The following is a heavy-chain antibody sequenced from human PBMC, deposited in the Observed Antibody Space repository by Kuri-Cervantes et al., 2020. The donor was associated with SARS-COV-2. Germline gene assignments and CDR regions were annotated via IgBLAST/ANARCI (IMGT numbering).Heavy chain of an antibody. CDR3: ARLNVWGSYRYNYFDY. CDR1: GYSFTSYW. CDR2: IYPGDSDT. D-gene: IGHD3-16*02. Sequence: KVSCKGSGYSFTSYWIGWVRQMPGKGLEWMGIIYPGDSDTRYSPSFQGQVTISADKSISTAYLQWSSPKASDTAMYYCARLNVWGSYRYNYFDYWGQGTLVTVSS. V-gene: IGHV5-51*01. J-gene: IGHJ4*02.